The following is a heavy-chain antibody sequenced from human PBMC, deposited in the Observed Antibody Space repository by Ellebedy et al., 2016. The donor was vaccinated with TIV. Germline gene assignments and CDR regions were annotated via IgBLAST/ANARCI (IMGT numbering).Heavy chain of an antibody. Sequence: SETLSLTXTVSGGSVSSGSYYWSWIRQPPGKGLEWIGYIYYSGSTNYNPSLKSRVTISVDTSKNQFSLKLSSVTAADTAVYYCARDSGAFDIWGQGTMVTVSS. V-gene: IGHV4-61*01. J-gene: IGHJ3*02. CDR2: IYYSGST. CDR1: GGSVSSGSYY. CDR3: ARDSGAFDI. D-gene: IGHD3-10*01.